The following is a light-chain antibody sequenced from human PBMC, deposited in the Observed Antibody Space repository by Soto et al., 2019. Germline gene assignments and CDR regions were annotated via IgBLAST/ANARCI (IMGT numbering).Light chain of an antibody. Sequence: DIQITQSPSTLSASAGDRSTITCGASQSVRSWLAWYKQKQGRAPKFMIYDASSLESGVPSRFRGSGSGTEFTLTISNLKPDDFETYYCQQYDKYPLTFGGGTKVDIK. V-gene: IGKV1-5*01. CDR2: DAS. CDR1: QSVRSW. J-gene: IGKJ4*01. CDR3: QQYDKYPLT.